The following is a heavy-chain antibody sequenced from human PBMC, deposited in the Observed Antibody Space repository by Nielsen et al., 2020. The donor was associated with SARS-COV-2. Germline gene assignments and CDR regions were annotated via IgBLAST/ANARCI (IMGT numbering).Heavy chain of an antibody. CDR2: IIIVFAAA. D-gene: IGHD4-23*01. Sequence: SVKVSCKASGGTFSSDAFSWVRQAPGQGLEWLGGIIIVFAAANYAQKFQGRATITADESTNTAYLELSSLRSEDTAVYYCARHDYGGNSPIDSWGQGTLVTVSS. CDR1: GGTFSSDA. V-gene: IGHV1-69*13. J-gene: IGHJ4*02. CDR3: ARHDYGGNSPIDS.